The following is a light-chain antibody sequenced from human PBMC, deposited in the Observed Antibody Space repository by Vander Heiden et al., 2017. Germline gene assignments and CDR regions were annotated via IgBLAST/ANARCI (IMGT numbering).Light chain of an antibody. CDR2: GAS. J-gene: IGKJ5*01. V-gene: IGKV3-15*01. CDR3: QLYNTWAPIT. Sequence: EIVMTQSPATLSVSPGERATLSCRASQSVSSNLAWYQQKPGQAPRLLIYGASTRATGIPARFSGSGYGKEFTLTISSLQLEDFAVYYCQLYNTWAPITFGQGTRLEIK. CDR1: QSVSSN.